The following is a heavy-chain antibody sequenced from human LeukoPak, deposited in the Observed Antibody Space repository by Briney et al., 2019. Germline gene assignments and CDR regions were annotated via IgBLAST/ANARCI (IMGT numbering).Heavy chain of an antibody. Sequence: GGSLRLSCAASGFTFSSYTLNWVRQAPGKGLEWVSSITSSSSYIYYADSVKGRFTISRDNAKNSLCLQMNSLRAEDTAVYYCARHVVAVGFDYWGQGTLVTVSS. CDR3: ARHVVAVGFDY. CDR1: GFTFSSYT. D-gene: IGHD3-22*01. V-gene: IGHV3-21*01. CDR2: ITSSSSYI. J-gene: IGHJ4*02.